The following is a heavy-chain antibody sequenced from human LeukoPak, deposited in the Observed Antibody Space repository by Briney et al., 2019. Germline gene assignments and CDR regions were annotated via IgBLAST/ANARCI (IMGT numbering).Heavy chain of an antibody. CDR2: INPNSGGT. J-gene: IGHJ3*02. CDR3: AREGGYCSSTSCYSDRDAFDI. Sequence: ASVKVSCKASGYTFTGYCMHWVRQAPGQGLEWMGWINPNSGGTNYAQKFQGRVTITRDTSISTAYMELSRLRSDDTAVYYCAREGGYCSSTSCYSDRDAFDIWGQGTMVTVSS. D-gene: IGHD2-2*02. V-gene: IGHV1-2*02. CDR1: GYTFTGYC.